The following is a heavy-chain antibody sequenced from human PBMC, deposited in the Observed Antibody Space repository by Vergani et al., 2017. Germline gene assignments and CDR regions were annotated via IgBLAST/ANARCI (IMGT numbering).Heavy chain of an antibody. CDR2: ISAYNGNT. CDR3: ASNYYDSSGYYDGAFDI. V-gene: IGHV1-18*04. Sequence: QVQLVQSGAEVKKPGASVKVSCKASGYTFTSYGISWVRQAPGQGLEWMGWISAYNGNTNYAQKLQGRVTMTTDTSTSTAYMELRSLRSDDTAVYYCASNYYDSSGYYDGAFDIWGQGTMVTVSS. CDR1: GYTFTSYG. J-gene: IGHJ3*02. D-gene: IGHD3-22*01.